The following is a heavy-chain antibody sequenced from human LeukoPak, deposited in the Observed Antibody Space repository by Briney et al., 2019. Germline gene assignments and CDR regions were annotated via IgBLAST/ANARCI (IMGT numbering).Heavy chain of an antibody. V-gene: IGHV3-7*01. CDR3: ARDSGLTGDAFDI. D-gene: IGHD7-27*01. J-gene: IGHJ3*02. Sequence: PGESLRLSCAASGFTFSSYWMSWVRQAPGKGLEWVANIKQDGSEKYYVDSVKGRFTISRDNAKNSLYLQMNSLRAEDTAVYYCARDSGLTGDAFDIWGQGTMVTVSS. CDR2: IKQDGSEK. CDR1: GFTFSSYW.